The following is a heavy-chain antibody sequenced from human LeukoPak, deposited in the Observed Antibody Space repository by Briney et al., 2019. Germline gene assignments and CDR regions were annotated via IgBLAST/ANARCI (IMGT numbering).Heavy chain of an antibody. D-gene: IGHD1-26*01. Sequence: PGRSLRLSCAASGFTVSSNCMSWVRQAPGKGLEWVSVIYSGGSTYYADSVKGRFTISRDNSKDTLYLQMNSLRAEDTAVYYCARDREWGFDYWGQGTLVTVSS. CDR1: GFTVSSNC. J-gene: IGHJ4*02. CDR3: ARDREWGFDY. V-gene: IGHV3-53*01. CDR2: IYSGGST.